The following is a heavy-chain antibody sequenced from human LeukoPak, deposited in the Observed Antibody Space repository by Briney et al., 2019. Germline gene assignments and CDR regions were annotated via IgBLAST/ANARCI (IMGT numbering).Heavy chain of an antibody. D-gene: IGHD1-26*01. CDR1: GYTFTNYY. CDR3: ARAQSYYDY. CDR2: INPSGDSA. Sequence: GASVKVSCKASGYTFTNYYMHWVRQAPGQGLEWMGIINPSGDSAIYAHNFQGRVTMTRDTSTTTVYMELSSLRSEDTAVYYFARAQSYYDYWGQGTLVTVSS. V-gene: IGHV1-46*01. J-gene: IGHJ4*02.